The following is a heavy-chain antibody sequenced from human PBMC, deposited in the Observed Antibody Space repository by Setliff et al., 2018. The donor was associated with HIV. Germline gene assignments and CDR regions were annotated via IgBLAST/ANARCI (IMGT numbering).Heavy chain of an antibody. CDR2: INWNGGST. Sequence: AGSLRLSCAVSGFTFDDYGMSWVRQAPGKGLEWVSGINWNGGSTGYADSVKGRFTISRDNAKNSLYLQMNSLRAEDTALYYCARDPGMATTYGGDYYYYGLDVWGQGTTVTVSS. V-gene: IGHV3-20*04. J-gene: IGHJ6*02. CDR1: GFTFDDYG. CDR3: ARDPGMATTYGGDYYYYGLDV. D-gene: IGHD1-1*01.